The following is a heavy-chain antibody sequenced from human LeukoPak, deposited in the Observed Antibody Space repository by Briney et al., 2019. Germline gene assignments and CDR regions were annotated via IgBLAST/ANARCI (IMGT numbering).Heavy chain of an antibody. CDR3: ARGPLGSSRKGQIDY. D-gene: IGHD6-13*01. CDR2: INHSGST. J-gene: IGHJ4*02. V-gene: IGHV4-34*01. Sequence: SETLSLTCAVYGGFFSGYYWSWIRQPPGKGLEWIGEINHSGSTNYNPSLKSRVTISVDTSKNQFSLKLSSVTAADTAVYYCARGPLGSSRKGQIDYWGQGTLVTVSS. CDR1: GGFFSGYY.